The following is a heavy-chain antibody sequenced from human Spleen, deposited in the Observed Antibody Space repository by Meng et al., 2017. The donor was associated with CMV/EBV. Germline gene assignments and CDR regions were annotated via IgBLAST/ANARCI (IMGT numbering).Heavy chain of an antibody. Sequence: GESLKISCAGSGFTFRNYVIHWVRQAPGKGLQWVALISPDGSNTHYADSVKGRFTVSRDNAKNSLYLQMNSLRAEDTAVYYCARAPTVTTWDWGQGTLVTVSS. CDR3: ARAPTVTTWD. CDR2: ISPDGSNT. V-gene: IGHV3-30-3*01. D-gene: IGHD4-17*01. J-gene: IGHJ4*02. CDR1: GFTFRNYV.